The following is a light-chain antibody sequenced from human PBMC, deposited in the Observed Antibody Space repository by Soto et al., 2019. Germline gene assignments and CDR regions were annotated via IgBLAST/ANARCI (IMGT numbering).Light chain of an antibody. V-gene: IGLV2-14*01. CDR3: SSYAGSKNFIL. CDR2: EVS. J-gene: IGLJ2*01. CDR1: SSDVGGYDS. Sequence: QSALTQPASVSGSPGQSITISCSGTSSDVGGYDSVSWYQQHPGKAPKVMIYEVSNRPSGVSNRFSGSKYGNTASLTISGLQAEDEADYFCSSYAGSKNFILFGGGTKLTVL.